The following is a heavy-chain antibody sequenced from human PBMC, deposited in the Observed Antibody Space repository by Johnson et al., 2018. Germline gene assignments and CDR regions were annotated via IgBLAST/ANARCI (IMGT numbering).Heavy chain of an antibody. J-gene: IGHJ6*02. D-gene: IGHD4/OR15-4a*01. CDR2: IYSGGSP. V-gene: IGHV3-53*01. CDR3: ARGDYATRGMDG. CDR1: GFTVSSNS. Sequence: SGFTVSSNSMSWVRQAPGKGLEWVSVIYSGGSPYYADSVKGRFTLARDNSKNTLYLQLNSLSAEDTAVYYCARGDYATRGMDGWGQGTTVTVS.